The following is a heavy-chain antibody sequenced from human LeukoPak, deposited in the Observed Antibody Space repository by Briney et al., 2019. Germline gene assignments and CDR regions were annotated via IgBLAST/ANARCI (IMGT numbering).Heavy chain of an antibody. CDR3: AKTYSSSWYPLGY. CDR1: GFTFSSYW. CDR2: INSDGSST. D-gene: IGHD6-13*01. Sequence: GGSLGLSCAASGFTFSSYWMHWVRQAPGKGLVWVSRINSDGSSTSYADSVKGRFTISRDNAKNTLYLQMNSLRAEDTAVYYCAKTYSSSWYPLGYWGQGTLVTVSS. V-gene: IGHV3-74*01. J-gene: IGHJ4*02.